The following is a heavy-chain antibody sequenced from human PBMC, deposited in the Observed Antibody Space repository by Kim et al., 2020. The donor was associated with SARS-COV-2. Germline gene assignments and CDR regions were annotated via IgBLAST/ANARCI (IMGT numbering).Heavy chain of an antibody. J-gene: IGHJ4*02. Sequence: GGSLRLSCAASGFTFSSYGMHWVRQAPGKGLEWVAVISYDGSNKYYADSVKGRFTISRDNSKNTLYLQMNSLRAEDTAVYYCAKGRSRLYYFDYWGQGTPVTVSS. CDR1: GFTFSSYG. V-gene: IGHV3-30*18. CDR2: ISYDGSNK. CDR3: AKGRSRLYYFDY. D-gene: IGHD1-1*01.